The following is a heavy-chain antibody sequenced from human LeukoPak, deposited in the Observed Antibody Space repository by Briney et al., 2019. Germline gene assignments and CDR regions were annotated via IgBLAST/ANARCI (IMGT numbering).Heavy chain of an antibody. J-gene: IGHJ4*02. CDR2: IRSDGSNK. CDR3: AKDSSTSCHD. Sequence: PGGSLRLSRAASGFTFSTYGMSWVRQPPGKGLEWVGFIRSDGSNKYYADSVKGRFTISRDNSKNTLYLEMNSLRAEDTAVYYCAKDSSTSCHDWGQGTLVTVSS. D-gene: IGHD2-2*01. CDR1: GFTFSTYG. V-gene: IGHV3-30*02.